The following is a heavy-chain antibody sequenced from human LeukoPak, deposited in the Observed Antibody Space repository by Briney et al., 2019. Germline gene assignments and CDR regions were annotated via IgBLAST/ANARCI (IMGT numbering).Heavy chain of an antibody. CDR2: INPNSGGT. Sequence: GASVKVSCKASGYTFTSYYMHWVRQAPGQGLEWMGWINPNSGGTNYAQKFQGRVTMTRDTSISTAYMELSRLRSDDTAVYYCARGGLGVYYYYMDVWGKGTTVTVSS. J-gene: IGHJ6*03. D-gene: IGHD3-16*01. CDR3: ARGGLGVYYYYMDV. CDR1: GYTFTSYY. V-gene: IGHV1-2*02.